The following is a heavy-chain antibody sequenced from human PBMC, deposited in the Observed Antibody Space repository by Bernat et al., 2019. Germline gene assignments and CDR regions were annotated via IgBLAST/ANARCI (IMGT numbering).Heavy chain of an antibody. D-gene: IGHD2-15*01. CDR1: GYTFTGYY. Sequence: QVQLVQSGAEVKKPGASVKVSCKASGYTFTGYYMHWVRQAPGQGLEWMGRINPNSGGTNYAQKFQGRVTMTRDTSISTAYMELSRLRSDDTAVYYCARGDGYCSGGSCYNWFDPWGQGTLVTVSS. CDR3: ARGDGYCSGGSCYNWFDP. V-gene: IGHV1-2*06. CDR2: INPNSGGT. J-gene: IGHJ5*02.